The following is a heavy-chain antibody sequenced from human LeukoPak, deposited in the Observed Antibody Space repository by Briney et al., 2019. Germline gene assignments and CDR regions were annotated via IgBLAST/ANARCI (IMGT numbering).Heavy chain of an antibody. CDR3: ARDLVHRLTIIRADNMGRSHYYGMDV. D-gene: IGHD3-10*01. CDR2: IWYDGSNK. V-gene: IGHV3-33*01. J-gene: IGHJ6*02. Sequence: PGGSLRLSCAASGFTFSTYGMHWVRQAPGKGLEWVAVIWYDGSNKYYEDSVKGRLTISRDNSKNTLYLQMNSLRAEDTAVYYCARDLVHRLTIIRADNMGRSHYYGMDVWGQGTTVTVSS. CDR1: GFTFSTYG.